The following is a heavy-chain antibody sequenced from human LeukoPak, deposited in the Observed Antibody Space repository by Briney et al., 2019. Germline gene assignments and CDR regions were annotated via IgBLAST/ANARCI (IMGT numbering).Heavy chain of an antibody. Sequence: GESLKISCKGSGYSFTSYWIGWVRQMPGKGLEWMGTIYPGYSDTRYSPSFQGQVTISSDKSISTAYLQWSSLKASDTAMYYCATGTARPFPGIAAASFDYWGQGPLVTVSS. CDR3: ATGTARPFPGIAAASFDY. CDR2: IYPGYSDT. CDR1: GYSFTSYW. J-gene: IGHJ4*02. D-gene: IGHD6-13*01. V-gene: IGHV5-51*01.